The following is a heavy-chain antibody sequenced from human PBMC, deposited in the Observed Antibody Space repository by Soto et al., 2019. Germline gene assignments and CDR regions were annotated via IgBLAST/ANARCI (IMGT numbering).Heavy chain of an antibody. CDR3: VRIYYYDSSAHSRVVDY. CDR1: GYSFTNDW. J-gene: IGHJ4*02. Sequence: EVQLVQSGAEVKKPGESLKISCKGSGYSFTNDWIGWVREMPGKGLEWMGIIHPVDSDIRYSPSFQGQVTISADKSISTAYLQWSSLKASDTAMYYCVRIYYYDSSAHSRVVDYWGQGTLVTVSS. CDR2: IHPVDSDI. D-gene: IGHD3-22*01. V-gene: IGHV5-51*01.